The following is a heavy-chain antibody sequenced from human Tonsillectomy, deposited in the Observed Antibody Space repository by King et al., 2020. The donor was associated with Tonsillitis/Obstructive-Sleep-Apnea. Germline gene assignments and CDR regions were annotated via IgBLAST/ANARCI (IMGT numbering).Heavy chain of an antibody. Sequence: QLQESGPGLVKPSETLSLTCTVSGGSISRSPYYWGWIRQPPGKGLEWIGSIYYSGSTYYNPSLKSRVTISVDTSKNQFSLKLGSVSAPDTAVYYCARLGIAAVGTATSWFWGQGTLVTVSS. CDR1: GGSISRSPYY. CDR2: IYYSGST. CDR3: ARLGIAAVGTATSWF. V-gene: IGHV4-39*01. J-gene: IGHJ4*02. D-gene: IGHD6-13*01.